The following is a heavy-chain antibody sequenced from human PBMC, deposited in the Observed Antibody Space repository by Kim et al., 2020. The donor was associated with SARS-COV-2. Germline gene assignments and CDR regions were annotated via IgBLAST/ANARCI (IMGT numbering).Heavy chain of an antibody. J-gene: IGHJ4*02. D-gene: IGHD6-13*01. CDR2: INPNSGGT. V-gene: IGHV1-2*02. CDR3: ARVGPYSSSWSFDY. CDR1: GYTFTGYY. Sequence: ASVKVSCKASGYTFTGYYMHWVRQAPGQGLEWMGWINPNSGGTNYAQKFQGRVTMTRDTSISTAYMELSRLRSDDTAVYYCARVGPYSSSWSFDYWGQGTLVTVSS.